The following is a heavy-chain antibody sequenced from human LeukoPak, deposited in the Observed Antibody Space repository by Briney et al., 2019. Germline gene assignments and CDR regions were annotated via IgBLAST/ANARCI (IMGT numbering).Heavy chain of an antibody. V-gene: IGHV1-8*01. CDR2: MNPNSGNT. Sequence: ASVKVSCKASGYTFTSYDINWVRQATGQGLEWMGWMNPNSGNTGYAQKFQGRVTITADESTSTAYMELSSLRSEDTAVYYCARDQYDYGSDPYYFDYWGQGTLVTVSS. D-gene: IGHD3-10*01. J-gene: IGHJ4*02. CDR3: ARDQYDYGSDPYYFDY. CDR1: GYTFTSYD.